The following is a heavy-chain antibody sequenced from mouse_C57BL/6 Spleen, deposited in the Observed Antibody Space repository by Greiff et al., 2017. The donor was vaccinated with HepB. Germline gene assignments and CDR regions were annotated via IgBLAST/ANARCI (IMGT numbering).Heavy chain of an antibody. CDR2: IYPGDGDT. V-gene: IGHV1-82*01. CDR3: ARDTSVGGYWYFDV. CDR1: GYAFSSSW. Sequence: VQLQQSGPELVKPGASVKISCKASGYAFSSSWMNWVKQRPGKGLEWIGRIYPGDGDTNYNGKFKGKATLTADKSSSTAYMQLSSLTSEGSAVYFCARDTSVGGYWYFDVWGTGTTVTVSS. J-gene: IGHJ1*03. D-gene: IGHD1-1*01.